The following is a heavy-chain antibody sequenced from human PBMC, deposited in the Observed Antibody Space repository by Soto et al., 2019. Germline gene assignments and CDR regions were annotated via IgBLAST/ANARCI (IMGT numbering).Heavy chain of an antibody. V-gene: IGHV4-39*02. CDR1: GGSISSSIYY. D-gene: IGHD6-6*01. CDR2: IDYSGTT. CDR3: ARRTGSSTYYFDY. Sequence: SETLSLTCTVSGGSISSSIYYWGWIRQPPGRGLEWIGIIDYSGTTYYNPSLQSRLTMSVDTSKNHFSLNLSSVTAAYTAVYYCARRTGSSTYYFDYWGQGALVTVSS. J-gene: IGHJ4*02.